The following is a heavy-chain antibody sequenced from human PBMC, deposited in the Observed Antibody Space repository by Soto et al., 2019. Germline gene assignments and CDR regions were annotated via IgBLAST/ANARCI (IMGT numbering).Heavy chain of an antibody. Sequence: GGSLRLSCAASGFTFSSYNMNWVRQAPGKGLEWVSYISSSSSTIYYADSVKGRFTISRDNAKNSLYLQMNSLRDEDTAVYYCARSGYSYGIYGMDVWGQGTTVTVSS. CDR1: GFTFSSYN. J-gene: IGHJ6*02. V-gene: IGHV3-48*02. D-gene: IGHD5-18*01. CDR3: ARSGYSYGIYGMDV. CDR2: ISSSSSTI.